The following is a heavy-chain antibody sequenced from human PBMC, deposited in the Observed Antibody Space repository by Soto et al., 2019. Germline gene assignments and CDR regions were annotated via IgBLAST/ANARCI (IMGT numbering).Heavy chain of an antibody. Sequence: SETLSLTCSVSGGSISSYYWAWIRQSPGKGLECIGHLYYSGRPKYNPSLKTRAAISVDPSKNQVSLRLRSVTAADTAVYYCARGPPSPRIMGPTRGPWFDPWGQGTLVTVSS. CDR2: LYYSGRP. D-gene: IGHD1-26*01. CDR1: GGSISSYY. J-gene: IGHJ5*02. V-gene: IGHV4-59*01. CDR3: ARGPPSPRIMGPTRGPWFDP.